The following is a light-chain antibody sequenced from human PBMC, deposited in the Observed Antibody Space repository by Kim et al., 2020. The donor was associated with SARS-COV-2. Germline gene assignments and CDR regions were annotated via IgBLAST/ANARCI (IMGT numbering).Light chain of an antibody. J-gene: IGKJ3*01. CDR2: GAA. V-gene: IGKV3-15*01. CDR1: GSISTN. Sequence: PGENAAPSCRSSGSISTNIVGSQQKPGEAPSLLIYGAATGSPASPARFCGSGSCTEFTLTISSRQSEDYAVYFCHQYYDKPPFTFGPGTKVDIK. CDR3: HQYYDKPPFT.